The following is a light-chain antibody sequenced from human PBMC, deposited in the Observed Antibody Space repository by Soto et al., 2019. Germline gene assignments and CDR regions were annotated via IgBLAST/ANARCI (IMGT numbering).Light chain of an antibody. CDR2: GAS. CDR3: QQYNNWPSYT. J-gene: IGKJ2*01. Sequence: EIVMTQSPATLSVSPGERATLSCRASQSVSSNLAWYQQKPGQAPRLLIYGASTRATGIPARFSGSGSGTEFTLNLSSLPSEDFSVYYCQQYNNWPSYTFGQGTKLEIK. CDR1: QSVSSN. V-gene: IGKV3-15*01.